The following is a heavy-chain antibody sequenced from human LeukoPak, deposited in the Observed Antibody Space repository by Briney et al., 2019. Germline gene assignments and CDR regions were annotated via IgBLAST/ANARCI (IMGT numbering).Heavy chain of an antibody. CDR3: ARVFYGSVWYYYYMDV. CDR2: ISAYNGNT. Sequence: ASVKVSCKASGYTFTSYGISWVRQAPGQGLEWMGWISAYNGNTNYAQKLQGRVTMTTDTSTSTACMELRSLRSDDTAVYYCARVFYGSVWYYYYMDVWGKGTTVTISS. J-gene: IGHJ6*03. V-gene: IGHV1-18*01. CDR1: GYTFTSYG. D-gene: IGHD3-10*01.